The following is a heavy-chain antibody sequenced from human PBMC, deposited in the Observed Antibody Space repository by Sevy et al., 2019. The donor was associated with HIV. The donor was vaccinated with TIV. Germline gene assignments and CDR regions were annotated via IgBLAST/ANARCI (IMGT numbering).Heavy chain of an antibody. CDR1: GGSISSSNW. D-gene: IGHD3-16*02. J-gene: IGHJ6*02. V-gene: IGHV4-4*02. CDR2: IYHSGST. Sequence: SETLSLTCAVSGGSISSSNWWSWVRQPPGKGLEWIGEIYHSGSTNYNPSLKSRVTISVDKSKNQFSLKLSSVTDADTAVYYCARDLRRLHLGELSFPAPHYYYYGMDVWGQGTTVTVSS. CDR3: ARDLRRLHLGELSFPAPHYYYYGMDV.